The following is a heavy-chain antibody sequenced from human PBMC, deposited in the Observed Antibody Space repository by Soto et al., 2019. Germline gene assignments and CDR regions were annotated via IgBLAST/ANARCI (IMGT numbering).Heavy chain of an antibody. D-gene: IGHD6-19*01. CDR3: AKGGRQWLVTSDFNY. V-gene: IGHV3-30*18. CDR1: GFTFSDYA. J-gene: IGHJ4*02. Sequence: VQLVESGGGVVQPGRSLRLSCAASGFTFSDYAMHWVRQAPGTGLEWVAVVSHDGRNTHYADSVKGRFTIPRDSSKNTVSLDMTGLRAEDTAVYYCAKGGRQWLVTSDFNYWGQGALVAVSP. CDR2: VSHDGRNT.